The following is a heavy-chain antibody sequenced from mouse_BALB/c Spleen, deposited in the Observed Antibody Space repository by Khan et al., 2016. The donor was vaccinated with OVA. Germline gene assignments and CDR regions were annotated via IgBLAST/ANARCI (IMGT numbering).Heavy chain of an antibody. D-gene: IGHD2-2*01. CDR1: GYSFTSYY. J-gene: IGHJ3*01. CDR3: TRHGYVAWFTY. Sequence: EVQLQQSGPELMKPGASVKISCKASGYSFTSYYIHWVMQSHGKSLEWIGYIDPFSGGPTYNQKFKGKATLTADKSSSTAYIHLSSLTSEDSAVYYCTRHGYVAWFTYWGQGTLVTVSA. CDR2: IDPFSGGP. V-gene: IGHV1S135*01.